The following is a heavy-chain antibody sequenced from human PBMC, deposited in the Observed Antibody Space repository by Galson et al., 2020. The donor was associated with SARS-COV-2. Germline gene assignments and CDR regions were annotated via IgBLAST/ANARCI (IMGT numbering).Heavy chain of an antibody. V-gene: IGHV1-2*02. J-gene: IGHJ4*02. CDR3: ASARGYYGSGSYYTFDY. Sequence: ASVKVSCKASGYTFTGYYMHWVRQAPGQGLEWMGWINPNSGGTNYAQKFQGRVTMTRDTSISTAYMELSRLRSDDTAVYYCASARGYYGSGSYYTFDYWGQETLVTVSS. CDR1: GYTFTGYY. D-gene: IGHD3-10*01. CDR2: INPNSGGT.